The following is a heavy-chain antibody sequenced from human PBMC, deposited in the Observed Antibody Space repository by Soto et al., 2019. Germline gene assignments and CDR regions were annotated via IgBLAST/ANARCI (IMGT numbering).Heavy chain of an antibody. J-gene: IGHJ6*02. Sequence: GASVKVSCKASGGTFSSYAISWVRQAPGQGLERMGGIIPIFGTANYAQKFQGRVTITADESTSTAYMELSSLRSEDTAVYYCAREGGYSYGSPPYGMDVWGQGTTVTVSS. CDR1: GGTFSSYA. V-gene: IGHV1-69*13. CDR3: AREGGYSYGSPPYGMDV. CDR2: IIPIFGTA. D-gene: IGHD5-18*01.